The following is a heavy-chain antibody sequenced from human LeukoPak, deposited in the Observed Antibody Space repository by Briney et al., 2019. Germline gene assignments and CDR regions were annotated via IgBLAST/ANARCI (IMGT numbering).Heavy chain of an antibody. CDR2: ISSSSSTI. V-gene: IGHV3-48*01. CDR1: GFTFSSYS. CDR3: ARSGYSPYDAFDI. Sequence: QPGGSLRLSCAASGFTFSSYSMTWVRQAPGKGLEWVSYISSSSSTIYYADSVKGRFTISRDNAKNSLYLQMNSLRAEDTAVYYCARSGYSPYDAFDIWGQGTMVTVSS. D-gene: IGHD3-3*01. J-gene: IGHJ3*02.